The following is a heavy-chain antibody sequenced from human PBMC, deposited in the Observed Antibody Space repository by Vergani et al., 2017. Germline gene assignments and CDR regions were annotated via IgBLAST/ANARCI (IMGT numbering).Heavy chain of an antibody. D-gene: IGHD3-10*01. V-gene: IGHV3-30-3*01. CDR2: ISYDGSNK. J-gene: IGHJ4*02. CDR1: GFTFSSYA. CDR3: ASGRSIWFGSDY. Sequence: QVQLVESGGGVVQPGRSLRLSCAASGFTFSSYAMHWVRQAPGKGLEWVAVISYDGSNKYYADSVKGRFTISRDNSKNTLYLQMNSLRAEDTAVYYCASGRSIWFGSDYWGRGTLVTVSS.